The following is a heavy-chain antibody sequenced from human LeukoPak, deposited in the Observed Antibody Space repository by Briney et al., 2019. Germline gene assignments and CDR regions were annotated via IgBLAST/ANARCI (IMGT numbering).Heavy chain of an antibody. J-gene: IGHJ4*02. CDR1: GFTFSSYA. CDR2: ISGSGGST. CDR3: AKVTIFGVVPYYFDY. Sequence: GGSLRLSCAASGFTFSSYAMSWVRQAPGKGLEWVSAISGSGGSTYYADSVKGRFTISRDTSKNTLYLQMNSLRAEDTAVYYCAKVTIFGVVPYYFDYWGQGTLVTVSS. V-gene: IGHV3-23*01. D-gene: IGHD3-3*01.